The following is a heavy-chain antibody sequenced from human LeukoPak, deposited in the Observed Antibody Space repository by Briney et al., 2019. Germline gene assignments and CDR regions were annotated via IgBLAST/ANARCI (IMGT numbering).Heavy chain of an antibody. CDR3: ARDRWAPAATHDAFDI. V-gene: IGHV3-20*04. Sequence: GGSLRLSCAASGFTFDDYGMSWVRQAPGEGLEWVSGINWNGGSTGYADSVKGRFTISRDNAKNSLYLQMNSLRAEDTALYYCARDRWAPAATHDAFDIWGQGTMVTVSS. J-gene: IGHJ3*02. CDR2: INWNGGST. CDR1: GFTFDDYG. D-gene: IGHD2-2*01.